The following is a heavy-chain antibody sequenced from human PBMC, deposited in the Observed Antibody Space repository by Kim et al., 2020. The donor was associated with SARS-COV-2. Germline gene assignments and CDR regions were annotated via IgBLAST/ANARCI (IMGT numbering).Heavy chain of an antibody. CDR3: ARDPFGGFSTMVRGPDY. D-gene: IGHD3-10*01. J-gene: IGHJ4*02. CDR1: GFTFSSYG. CDR2: IWYDGSNK. Sequence: GGSLRLSCAASGFTFSSYGMHWVRQAPGKGLEWVAVIWYDGSNKYYADSVKGRFTISRDNSKNTLYLQMNSLRAEDTAVYYCARDPFGGFSTMVRGPDYWGQGTLVTVSS. V-gene: IGHV3-33*01.